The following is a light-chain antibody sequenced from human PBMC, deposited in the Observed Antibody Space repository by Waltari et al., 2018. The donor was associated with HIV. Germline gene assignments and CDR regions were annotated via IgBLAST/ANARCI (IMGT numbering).Light chain of an antibody. Sequence: QSVLTQHPSASGTPGQRVTISCSGSSSNIGSNTVNWYQQLPGTAPKLLIYSNNQSPSGVPDRFSGSKSGTSASLAISGLQSEDEADYYCAAWDDSLNGPHVVFGGGTKLTVL. CDR1: SSNIGSNT. V-gene: IGLV1-44*01. CDR3: AAWDDSLNGPHVV. J-gene: IGLJ2*01. CDR2: SNN.